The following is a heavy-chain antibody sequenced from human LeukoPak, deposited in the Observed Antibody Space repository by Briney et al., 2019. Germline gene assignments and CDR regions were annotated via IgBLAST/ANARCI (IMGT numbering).Heavy chain of an antibody. CDR2: IYYSGST. V-gene: IGHV4-31*03. J-gene: IGHJ4*02. CDR3: ARSYGDYAYFDY. Sequence: SETLSLTCTVSGGSISSGGYYWSWIRQHPGKGLEWIGYIYYSGSTYYNPSLKSRVTISVDTSKNQFSLKLSSVTAADTAVYYCARSYGDYAYFDYWGQGTLVTVSS. CDR1: GGSISSGGYY. D-gene: IGHD4-17*01.